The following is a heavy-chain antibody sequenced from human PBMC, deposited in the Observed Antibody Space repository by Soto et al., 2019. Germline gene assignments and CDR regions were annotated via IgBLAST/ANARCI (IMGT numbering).Heavy chain of an antibody. V-gene: IGHV3-72*01. CDR1: GFTFSDHY. CDR3: AREAYSGSYYIEAFDL. J-gene: IGHJ3*01. CDR2: TRNKANDYTT. Sequence: PGGSLRLSCAASGFTFSDHYMDWVRRAPGKGLEWVGRTRNKANDYTTEYAASVRGRFTISRDDSKNSLYLQTNSLKTEDTAVYFCAREAYSGSYYIEAFDLWGQGTMVTVSS. D-gene: IGHD1-26*01.